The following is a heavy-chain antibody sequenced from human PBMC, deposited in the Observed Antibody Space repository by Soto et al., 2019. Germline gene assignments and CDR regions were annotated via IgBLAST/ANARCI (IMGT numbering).Heavy chain of an antibody. J-gene: IGHJ5*02. V-gene: IGHV1-69*13. CDR2: IIPIFGTA. CDR3: ARDEGVVVPAAISGFDP. Sequence: SVKVSCKASGGTFSSYAISWVRQAPGQGLEWMGGIIPIFGTANYAQKFQGRVTITADESTSTAYMELSSLRSEDTAVYYCARDEGVVVPAAISGFDPWGQGTLVTVSS. D-gene: IGHD2-2*02. CDR1: GGTFSSYA.